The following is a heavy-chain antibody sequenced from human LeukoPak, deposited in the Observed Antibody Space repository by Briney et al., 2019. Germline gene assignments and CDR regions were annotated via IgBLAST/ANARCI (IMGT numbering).Heavy chain of an antibody. CDR1: GFTFSSYA. D-gene: IGHD6-19*01. CDR3: AKDPYSSGWGSADY. J-gene: IGHJ4*02. Sequence: GGSLRLSCAASGFTFSSYAMHWVRQAPGKGLEWVSGISWNSGSIGYADSVKGRFTISRDNAKNSLYLQMNSLRAEDTALYYCAKDPYSSGWGSADYWGQGTLVTVSS. V-gene: IGHV3-9*01. CDR2: ISWNSGSI.